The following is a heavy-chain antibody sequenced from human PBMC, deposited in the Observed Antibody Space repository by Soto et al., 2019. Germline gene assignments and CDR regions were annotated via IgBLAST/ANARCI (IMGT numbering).Heavy chain of an antibody. J-gene: IGHJ6*02. CDR3: ARRRAHRSDYYYGMDV. Sequence: QTPPRTGAMSVENGSSNSAACDLIREAAAICLEWLGRTYYRSKWYNDYAVSVKSRITINPDTSKNQFSLQLNSVTPEDTAVYYCARRRAHRSDYYYGMDVWGQGTTVTVSS. V-gene: IGHV6-1*01. CDR2: TYYRSKWYN. CDR1: VENGSSNSAA.